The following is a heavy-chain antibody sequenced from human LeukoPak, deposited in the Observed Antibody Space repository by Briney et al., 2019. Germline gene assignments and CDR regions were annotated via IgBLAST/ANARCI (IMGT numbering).Heavy chain of an antibody. Sequence: PSETLSLTCTVSGASISSYYWSWIRQPPGKGLEWIGYIYYTGSTNYNPSLKSRVTISVDTSKKQFSLKLSSVTAADTAVYYRARDLGYCSTTSCAMAFDIWGQGTMVTVSS. CDR1: GASISSYY. CDR3: ARDLGYCSTTSCAMAFDI. CDR2: IYYTGST. V-gene: IGHV4-59*01. J-gene: IGHJ3*02. D-gene: IGHD2-2*01.